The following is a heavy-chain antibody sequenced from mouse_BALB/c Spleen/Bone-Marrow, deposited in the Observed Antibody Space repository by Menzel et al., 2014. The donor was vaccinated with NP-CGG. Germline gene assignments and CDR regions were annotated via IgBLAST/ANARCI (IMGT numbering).Heavy chain of an antibody. CDR2: INPSNGGT. Sequence: VQLQQSGAELVKHGASVKLSCKASGYTFTSYCIYWVKQRPGQGLEWIGEINPSNGGTNFNEKFKSKATLTVDKSSSTAYMQLSSLTSEDSAVYYCTRSNGNWFAYWGQGTLVTVSA. V-gene: IGHV1S81*02. D-gene: IGHD2-1*01. J-gene: IGHJ3*01. CDR3: TRSNGNWFAY. CDR1: GYTFTSYC.